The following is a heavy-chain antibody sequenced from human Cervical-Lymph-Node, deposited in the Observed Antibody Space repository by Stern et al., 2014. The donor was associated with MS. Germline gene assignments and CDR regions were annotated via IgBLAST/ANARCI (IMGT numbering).Heavy chain of an antibody. J-gene: IGHJ6*02. D-gene: IGHD4-17*01. CDR2: IYSSGAT. Sequence: QLQLQESGPGLVKPSETLSLTCTVSVGSISDYYWNWIRQPAGKGLEWIGRIYSSGATNYNPSLKSRVTMSVDTPKNQFSLKLTSLSAADTAVYYCARQTSVTSSLNFYYGMDVWGQGTTVTVSS. CDR3: ARQTSVTSSLNFYYGMDV. V-gene: IGHV4-4*07. CDR1: VGSISDYY.